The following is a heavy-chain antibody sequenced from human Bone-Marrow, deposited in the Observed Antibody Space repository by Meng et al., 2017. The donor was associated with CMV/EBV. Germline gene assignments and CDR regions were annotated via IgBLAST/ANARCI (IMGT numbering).Heavy chain of an antibody. V-gene: IGHV3-30*02. Sequence: GESLKISCAASGFTFSSYGMHWVRQAPGKGLQWVAFIRDDGSNTYYADSVKGRFTISRDNSKNTVYLQMNSLRAEDTAVYYCATGGVQIDYWGQGTLVTVSS. CDR1: GFTFSSYG. D-gene: IGHD3-16*01. CDR3: ATGGVQIDY. J-gene: IGHJ4*02. CDR2: IRDDGSNT.